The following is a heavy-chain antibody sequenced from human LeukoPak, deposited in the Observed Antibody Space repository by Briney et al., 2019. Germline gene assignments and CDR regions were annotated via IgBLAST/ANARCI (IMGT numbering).Heavy chain of an antibody. CDR1: GFTFSSYA. CDR3: AKDIGMITFGGYGAFDI. CDR2: IRYDGSNK. D-gene: IGHD3-16*01. Sequence: GGSLRLSCAASGFTFSSYAMSWVRQAPGKGLEWVAFIRYDGSNKYYADSVKGRFTISRDNAKNSLYLQMNSLRAEDTALYYCAKDIGMITFGGYGAFDIWGQGTMVTVSS. J-gene: IGHJ3*02. V-gene: IGHV3-30*02.